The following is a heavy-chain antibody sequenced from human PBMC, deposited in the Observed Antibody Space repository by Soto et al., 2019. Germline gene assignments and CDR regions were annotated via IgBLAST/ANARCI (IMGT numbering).Heavy chain of an antibody. V-gene: IGHV1-18*01. J-gene: IGHJ4*02. CDR2: ISAYNGNT. CDR3: ARGYATGYSSSWYVPSFFGY. CDR1: GYTFTSYG. Sequence: ASVKVSCKASGYTFTSYGISWVRQAPGQGLEWMGWISAYNGNTNYAQKLQGRVTMTTDTSTSTAYMELRSLRSDDTAVYYCARGYATGYSSSWYVPSFFGYWGQGTLVTVSS. D-gene: IGHD6-13*01.